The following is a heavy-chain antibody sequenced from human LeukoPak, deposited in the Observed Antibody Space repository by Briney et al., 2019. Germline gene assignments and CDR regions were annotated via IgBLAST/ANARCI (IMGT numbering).Heavy chain of an antibody. CDR2: MYSSGST. V-gene: IGHV4-30-4*01. CDR1: GVSISSGDYY. J-gene: IGHJ5*02. Sequence: PSETLSLTCSVPGVSISSGDYYWSWIRQPPGKGLEWIGYMYSSGSTYYNPSLKSRATISVDTSKNQFSLKLSSVTAADTAVYYCARPYYYDSRIDPWGQGTLVTVSS. D-gene: IGHD3-22*01. CDR3: ARPYYYDSRIDP.